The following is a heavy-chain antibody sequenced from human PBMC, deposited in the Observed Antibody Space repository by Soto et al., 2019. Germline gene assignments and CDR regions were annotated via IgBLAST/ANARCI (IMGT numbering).Heavy chain of an antibody. CDR1: GFTFSNFA. CDR3: AKLNYYGSGSQPP. V-gene: IGHV3-23*01. Sequence: GGSLRLSCAASGFTFSNFALSWVRQAPGKGLEWVSGISATGGATYYADSVRGRFTISRDNSKSTLLLQMNSLSAEDTALYYCAKLNYYGSGSQPPWGQGTLVTVSS. J-gene: IGHJ4*02. D-gene: IGHD3-10*01. CDR2: ISATGGAT.